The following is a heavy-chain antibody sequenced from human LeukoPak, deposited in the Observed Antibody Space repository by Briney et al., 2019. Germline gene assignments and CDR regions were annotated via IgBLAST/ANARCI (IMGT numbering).Heavy chain of an antibody. CDR2: INPSGGST. D-gene: IGHD4-23*01. Sequence: ASVKVSCKASGYTFTSYYMHWVRRAPGQGLEWMGIINPSGGSTSYAQKFQGRVTMTRDTSTSTVYMELSSLRSEDTAVYYCARVDYGGNVDYWGQGTLVTVSS. J-gene: IGHJ4*02. CDR3: ARVDYGGNVDY. CDR1: GYTFTSYY. V-gene: IGHV1-46*01.